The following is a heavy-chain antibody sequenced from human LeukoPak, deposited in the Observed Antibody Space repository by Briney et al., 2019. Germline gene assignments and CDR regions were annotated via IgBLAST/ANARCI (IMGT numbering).Heavy chain of an antibody. D-gene: IGHD3-10*01. CDR3: ARVMGLVRGVSEDY. Sequence: ASVKVSCKASGYTFTGYYMHWVRQAPGQGLEWMGWINPNSGGTNCAQKFQGRVTMTRDTSISTAYMELSRLRSDDTAVYYCARVMGLVRGVSEDYWGQGTLVTVSS. V-gene: IGHV1-2*02. CDR2: INPNSGGT. CDR1: GYTFTGYY. J-gene: IGHJ4*02.